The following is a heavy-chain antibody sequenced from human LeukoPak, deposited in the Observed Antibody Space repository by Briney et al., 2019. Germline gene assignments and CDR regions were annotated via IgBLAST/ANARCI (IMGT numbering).Heavy chain of an antibody. CDR1: GFTFNNYA. J-gene: IGHJ4*02. CDR2: ISGGSGTT. CDR3: AKGHRHMIHGFIDN. Sequence: GGSLRLSCTASGFTFNNYAMSWVRQAPGKGLEWVSAISGGSGTTYYADSVKGRFTISRDNSKNTLYLQMKSLRAEDTAVYYCAKGHRHMIHGFIDNWGQGTLVTVSS. V-gene: IGHV3-23*01. D-gene: IGHD3-16*01.